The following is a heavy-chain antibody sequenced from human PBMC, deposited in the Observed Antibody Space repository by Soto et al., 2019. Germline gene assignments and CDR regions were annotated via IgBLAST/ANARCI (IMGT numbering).Heavy chain of an antibody. CDR3: AKDSRELLGGGYYFDY. CDR1: GFTFSSYA. D-gene: IGHD1-26*01. Sequence: GSLRLSCAASGFTFSSYAMSWVRQAPGKGLEWVSAISGSGGSTYYADSVKGRFTISRDNSKNTLYLQMNSLRAEDTAVYYCAKDSRELLGGGYYFDYWGQGTLVTVSS. V-gene: IGHV3-23*01. CDR2: ISGSGGST. J-gene: IGHJ4*02.